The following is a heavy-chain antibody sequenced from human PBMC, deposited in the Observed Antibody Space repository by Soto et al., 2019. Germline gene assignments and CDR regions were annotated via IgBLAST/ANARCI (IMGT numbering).Heavy chain of an antibody. V-gene: IGHV1-2*04. CDR2: INPKSGGT. J-gene: IGHJ4*02. Sequence: ASVKVSCKASGYSFTDYHIHWVRQAPGQGLEWLGRINPKSGGTSTARKFQGWVTMTRDRSISTVYMELTRLRSDDTAVYFCARGQSGQIVVFYWGQGTPVTVSS. CDR1: GYSFTDYH. CDR3: ARGQSGQIVVFY. D-gene: IGHD1-26*01.